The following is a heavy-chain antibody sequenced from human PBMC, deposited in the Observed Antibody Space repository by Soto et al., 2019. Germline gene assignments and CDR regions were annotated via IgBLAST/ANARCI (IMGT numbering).Heavy chain of an antibody. D-gene: IGHD2-15*01. J-gene: IGHJ6*02. V-gene: IGHV4-38-2*01. CDR2: IYHSGNT. CDR3: APLSVSLSGPYGIHV. Sequence: SETLSLTCAVSGYSISLGYYWGWIRQPPGKGLEWIGSIYHSGNTYYNPSLKSRVTLSVDTSKNQFSVRLNSVTASDTAVYYCAPLSVSLSGPYGIHVWGQGTTVTVSS. CDR1: GYSISLGYY.